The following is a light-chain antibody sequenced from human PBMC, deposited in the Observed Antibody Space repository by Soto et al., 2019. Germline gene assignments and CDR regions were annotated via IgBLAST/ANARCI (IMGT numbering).Light chain of an antibody. J-gene: IGKJ5*01. CDR3: LQRRSWPLT. V-gene: IGKV3-11*01. Sequence: VILTQSPATLTLSPGDRATLSCRASQDIGSHLTWYQHKYGQSPRLLIYDASIRATGIPARFSGSGSGTDFTLTISSLEPEDFAIYYCLQRRSWPLTFGQGTRLEIK. CDR1: QDIGSH. CDR2: DAS.